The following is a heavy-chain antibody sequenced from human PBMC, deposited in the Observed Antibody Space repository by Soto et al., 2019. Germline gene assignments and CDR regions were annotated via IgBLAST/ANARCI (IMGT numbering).Heavy chain of an antibody. V-gene: IGHV4-4*02. Sequence: QVQLQESGPGLVKPSGTLSLPCAVSGGSVSSNRWWTWVRQAPGKGLEWIGEIHGYGTTNYNPSLKSRVTMFVDTFKNQFSVTLTSVTAADTAVYFCAGQRLAGYRAFDPWGQGTLVTVSS. J-gene: IGHJ5*02. CDR2: IHGYGTT. D-gene: IGHD6-19*01. CDR1: GGSVSSNRW. CDR3: AGQRLAGYRAFDP.